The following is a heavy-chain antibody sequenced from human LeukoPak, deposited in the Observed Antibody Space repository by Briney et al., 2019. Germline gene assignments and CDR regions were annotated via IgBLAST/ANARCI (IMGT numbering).Heavy chain of an antibody. Sequence: GGSLRLSCAASGFIFSSYAMSWVRQAPGKGLEWVSVISAGGGSTYYADSVKGRVAISRDNPKNTLFLQMNRLRAEDTAKYYCAKAVESGSSGHRGLDYWGQGTLVTVSS. V-gene: IGHV3-23*01. CDR3: AKAVESGSSGHRGLDY. CDR1: GFIFSSYA. CDR2: ISAGGGST. D-gene: IGHD3-10*01. J-gene: IGHJ4*02.